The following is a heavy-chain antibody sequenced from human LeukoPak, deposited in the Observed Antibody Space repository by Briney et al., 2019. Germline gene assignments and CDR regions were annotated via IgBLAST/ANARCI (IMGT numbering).Heavy chain of an antibody. D-gene: IGHD2-2*01. Sequence: SETLSLTCTVSGGSISSSSYYWGWIRQPPGKGLEWIGSIYYSGSTYYNPSLKSRVTISVDTPKNQFSLKLSSVTAADTAVYYRARRRRSTSWYYFFDYWGQGTLVTVSS. CDR3: ARRRRSTSWYYFFDY. CDR2: IYYSGST. J-gene: IGHJ4*02. CDR1: GGSISSSSYY. V-gene: IGHV4-39*01.